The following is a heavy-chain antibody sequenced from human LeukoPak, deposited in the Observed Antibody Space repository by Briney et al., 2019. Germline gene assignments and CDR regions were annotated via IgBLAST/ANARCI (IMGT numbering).Heavy chain of an antibody. CDR2: ISYDGSNK. Sequence: GRSLRLSCAASGFTFSSYAMHWVRQAPGKGLEWVAVISYDGSNKYYADSVKGRFTISRDSSKNTLYLQMNSLRAEDTAVYYCARDPFELPATFDYWGQGTLVTVSS. CDR1: GFTFSSYA. J-gene: IGHJ4*02. CDR3: ARDPFELPATFDY. V-gene: IGHV3-30-3*01. D-gene: IGHD2-2*01.